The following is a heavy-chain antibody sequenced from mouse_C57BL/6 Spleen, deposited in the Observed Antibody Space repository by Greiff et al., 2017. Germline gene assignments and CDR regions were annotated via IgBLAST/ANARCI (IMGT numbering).Heavy chain of an antibody. Sequence: VQLQQSGAELVRPGASVKLSCTASGFNIKDYYMHWVKQRPEQGLEWSGRIDPEDGDTEYAPKFQGKATMTADTSSNTAYLQLSSLTSEDTAVYYCTTTAQATYAMDYWGQGTSVTVSS. J-gene: IGHJ4*01. V-gene: IGHV14-1*01. CDR1: GFNIKDYY. D-gene: IGHD3-2*02. CDR3: TTTAQATYAMDY. CDR2: IDPEDGDT.